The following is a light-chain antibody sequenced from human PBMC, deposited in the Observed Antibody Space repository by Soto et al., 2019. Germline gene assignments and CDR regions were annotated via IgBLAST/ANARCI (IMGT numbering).Light chain of an antibody. J-gene: IGLJ1*01. CDR3: SSYSSPSTLGV. Sequence: QSALTQPASVSGSPGQSITISCTGTGSDVGGYNYVSWYQQHPGKAPKLMIYEVNYRPSGVSNRFSGSKSGNTASLTISGLQDEDEADYYYSSYSSPSTLGVFGTGTKLTVL. V-gene: IGLV2-14*03. CDR1: GSDVGGYNY. CDR2: EVN.